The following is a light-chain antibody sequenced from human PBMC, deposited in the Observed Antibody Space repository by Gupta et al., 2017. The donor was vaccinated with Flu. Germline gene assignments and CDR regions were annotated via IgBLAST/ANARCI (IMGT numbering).Light chain of an antibody. Sequence: SSNIGAGYYVHWYQQLPETAPKVLIYGNSNRPSGVPDRFSGSKSGTSASLAITGLQAEDEADYYCQSYDSSLSGSVFGGGTKVTVL. J-gene: IGLJ3*02. CDR1: SSNIGAGYY. V-gene: IGLV1-40*01. CDR3: QSYDSSLSGSV. CDR2: GNS.